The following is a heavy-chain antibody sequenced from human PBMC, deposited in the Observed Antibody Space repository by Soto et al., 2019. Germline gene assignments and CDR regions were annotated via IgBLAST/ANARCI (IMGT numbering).Heavy chain of an antibody. CDR2: IYYSGIT. Sequence: SEPLSLTCAVSGYSISSSNWLGWLRQPPGKGLEWIGYIYYSGITYYNPSLKSRVTIPLDTSKNQFSLKLSSVTAADTAVYYCARGSSIAGLYYGMDVWGQGTTVTVSS. CDR1: GYSISSSNW. J-gene: IGHJ6*02. CDR3: ARGSSIAGLYYGMDV. D-gene: IGHD6-6*01. V-gene: IGHV4-28*03.